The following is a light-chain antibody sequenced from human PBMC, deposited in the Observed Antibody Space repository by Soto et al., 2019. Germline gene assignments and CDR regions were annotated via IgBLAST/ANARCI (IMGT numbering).Light chain of an antibody. Sequence: ELVMTQSPATLSVSPGARATLSCRASQSVSSNLAWYQQKPGQAPRLLIYGASTRATGIPARFSGSGSATEYTLTISSLQSEDFAVYYGQQYNNWPPITFGQGTKVDIK. CDR3: QQYNNWPPIT. V-gene: IGKV3-15*01. CDR2: GAS. J-gene: IGKJ1*01. CDR1: QSVSSN.